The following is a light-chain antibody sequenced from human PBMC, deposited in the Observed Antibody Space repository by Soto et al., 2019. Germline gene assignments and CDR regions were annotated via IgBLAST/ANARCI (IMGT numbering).Light chain of an antibody. CDR1: QSISSN. J-gene: IGKJ1*01. Sequence: EIVMTQSPATLSVSPGERATLSCRASQSISSNLAWYLQKPGQTPRLLIYDASTRATAIPARFSGSGSGTEFTLTISSLQSEDFAVYYCQQYNNWPRTFGQGTKVEIK. V-gene: IGKV3-15*01. CDR2: DAS. CDR3: QQYNNWPRT.